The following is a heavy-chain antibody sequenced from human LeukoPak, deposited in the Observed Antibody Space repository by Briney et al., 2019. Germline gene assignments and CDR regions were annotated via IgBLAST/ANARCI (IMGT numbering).Heavy chain of an antibody. CDR3: ARWMATVTTPDY. V-gene: IGHV1-2*02. CDR2: INPNSGGT. CDR1: GYTFNGFY. J-gene: IGHJ4*02. Sequence: ASVKVSCKASGYTFNGFYLHWVRQAPGQGLEWMGWINPNSGGTNYAQKFQGRVTMTRDTSISTAYMELSRLRSDDTAVYYCARWMATVTTPDYWGQGTLVAVSS. D-gene: IGHD4-11*01.